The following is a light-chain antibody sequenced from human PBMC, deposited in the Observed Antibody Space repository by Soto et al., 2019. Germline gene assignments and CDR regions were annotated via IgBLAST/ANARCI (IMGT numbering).Light chain of an antibody. CDR2: AAS. J-gene: IGKJ3*01. CDR3: QQANRFPVT. CDR1: QGISSW. Sequence: DIQMTQSPSSVSASAGDRVTITCRTSQGISSWLAWNQQKQAKAPKLLIYAASSLQSGAPSRFSGSGSGTDFTLTTSSLQTEDLATDYCQQANRFPVTFGPGTKVDIK. V-gene: IGKV1-12*01.